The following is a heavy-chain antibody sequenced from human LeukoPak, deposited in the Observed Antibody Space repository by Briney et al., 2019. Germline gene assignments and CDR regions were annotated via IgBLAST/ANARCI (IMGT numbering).Heavy chain of an antibody. D-gene: IGHD3-22*01. CDR3: ARGHNFDNNGYYGDAFDI. V-gene: IGHV1-8*03. J-gene: IGHJ3*02. CDR2: PNPDTGAT. CDR1: GYSLTSDD. Sequence: GASVKVSCKASGYSLTSDDINWVRQAAGQGLEWMGWPNPDTGATGYAQRFQDRLTITATASINTAFMEMRSLTSEDTAVYYCARGHNFDNNGYYGDAFDIWGQGTMVTVSS.